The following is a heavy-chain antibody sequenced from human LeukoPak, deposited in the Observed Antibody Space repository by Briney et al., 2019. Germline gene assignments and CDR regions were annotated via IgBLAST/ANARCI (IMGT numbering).Heavy chain of an antibody. Sequence: GASVKVSCKASGYTFSNYGISWVRQAPGQGPEWMGWISANNGYTKYAQKFQGRVTMTTDTSTTTAYMEVKSLRSDDTAVFYCARDGGYSSGSSDYWGQGTLVTVSS. V-gene: IGHV1-18*01. CDR2: ISANNGYT. J-gene: IGHJ4*02. CDR3: ARDGGYSSGSSDY. D-gene: IGHD6-19*01. CDR1: GYTFSNYG.